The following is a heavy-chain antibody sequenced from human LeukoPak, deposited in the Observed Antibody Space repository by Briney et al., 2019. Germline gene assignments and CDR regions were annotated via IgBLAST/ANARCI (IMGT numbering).Heavy chain of an antibody. CDR3: ARADEMYCSGGSCYRSPFDY. D-gene: IGHD2-15*01. Sequence: GGSLRLSCAASGFTFSDYYMSWIRQAPGKGLEWVSYISSSGSTIYYADSVKGRFTISRDNAKNSLYLQMNSLGAEDTALYHCARADEMYCSGGSCYRSPFDYWGQGTLVTVSS. V-gene: IGHV3-11*01. CDR1: GFTFSDYY. CDR2: ISSSGSTI. J-gene: IGHJ4*02.